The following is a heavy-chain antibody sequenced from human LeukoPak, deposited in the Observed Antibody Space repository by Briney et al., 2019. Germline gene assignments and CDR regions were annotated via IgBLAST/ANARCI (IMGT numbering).Heavy chain of an antibody. CDR1: GFTLSSYA. CDR3: ATLIVVVPAAYFDY. J-gene: IGHJ4*02. V-gene: IGHV3-23*01. D-gene: IGHD2-2*01. Sequence: GSLRLSCAASGFTLSSYAMSWVRQAPGKGLEWVSAISGSGGSTYYADSVKGRFTISRDNSKNTLYLQMNSLRAEDTAVYYCATLIVVVPAAYFDYWGQGTLVTVSS. CDR2: ISGSGGST.